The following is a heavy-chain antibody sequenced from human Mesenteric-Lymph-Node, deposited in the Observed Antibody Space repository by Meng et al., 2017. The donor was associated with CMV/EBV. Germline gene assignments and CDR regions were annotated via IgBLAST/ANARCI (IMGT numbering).Heavy chain of an antibody. Sequence: AASGFTFSTYAMHWVRQAPGKGLEWVALIWYDGSRIHYADSVKGRFTISRDNSENTVFLQMNSLRAEDTAVYYCAKDAVSGYYGSDYWGQGTLVTVSS. CDR2: IWYDGSRI. D-gene: IGHD3-22*01. CDR1: GFTFSTYA. V-gene: IGHV3-33*06. J-gene: IGHJ4*02. CDR3: AKDAVSGYYGSDY.